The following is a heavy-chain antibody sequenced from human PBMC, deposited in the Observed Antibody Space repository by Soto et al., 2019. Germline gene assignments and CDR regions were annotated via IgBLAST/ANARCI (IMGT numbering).Heavy chain of an antibody. CDR2: IIPIFGTA. D-gene: IGHD6-13*01. CDR1: CGTLSSHA. Sequence: PVNGSCPTSCGTLSSHAISWVRQAPGQGLEWMGGIIPIFGTANYAQKFQGRVTITADESTSTAYMELSSLRSEDTAVDYCARVSIRGYGSPRNWFAPRGQGTSVTVSS. V-gene: IGHV1-69*13. J-gene: IGHJ5*02. CDR3: ARVSIRGYGSPRNWFAP.